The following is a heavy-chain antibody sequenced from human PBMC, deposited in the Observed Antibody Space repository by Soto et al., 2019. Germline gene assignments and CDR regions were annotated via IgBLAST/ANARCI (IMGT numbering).Heavy chain of an antibody. Sequence: EVRLMESGGGFLQPGGSQRLSCVASGFTFNSYAMSWVRQTPGKGLEWVSAISGSGWQTYYAESVQGRFTISRDNSKTTVYLHMNRLRAEDSGIYYCAKGREFYASGGCANFWGRGTLVTVSS. CDR2: ISGSGWQT. CDR1: GFTFNSYA. J-gene: IGHJ2*01. V-gene: IGHV3-23*01. CDR3: AKGREFYASGGCANF. D-gene: IGHD2-15*01.